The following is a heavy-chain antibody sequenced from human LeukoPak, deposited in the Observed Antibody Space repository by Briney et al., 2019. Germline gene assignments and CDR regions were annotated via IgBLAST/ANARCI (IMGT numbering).Heavy chain of an antibody. CDR1: GYNFTSYW. V-gene: IGHV5-51*01. D-gene: IGHD5-12*01. Sequence: GESLKISCKGSGYNFTSYWIGWVRQMPGKGLEWMGIIYPGDSDTRYSPSFQGQVTISADKSISTAYLQWSSLKASDTAMYYCARSLTYSGYDGDAFDIWGQGTMVTVSS. J-gene: IGHJ3*02. CDR3: ARSLTYSGYDGDAFDI. CDR2: IYPGDSDT.